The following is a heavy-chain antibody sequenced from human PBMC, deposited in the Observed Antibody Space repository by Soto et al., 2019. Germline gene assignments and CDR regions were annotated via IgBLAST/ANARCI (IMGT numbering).Heavy chain of an antibody. CDR3: ARSMATVTTKHDETFDY. CDR2: INPNSGGT. CDR1: GYTFTGYY. Sequence: ASVKVSCKASGYTFTGYYMHWVRQAPGQGLEWMGWINPNSGGTNYAQKFQGWVTMTRDTSISTAYMELSRLRSDDTAVYYCARSMATVTTKHDETFDYRGQGTPVTGSS. J-gene: IGHJ4*02. V-gene: IGHV1-2*04. D-gene: IGHD4-4*01.